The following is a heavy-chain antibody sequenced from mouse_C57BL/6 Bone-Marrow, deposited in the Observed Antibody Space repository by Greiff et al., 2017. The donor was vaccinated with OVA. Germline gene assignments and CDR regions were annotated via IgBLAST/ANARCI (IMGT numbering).Heavy chain of an antibody. CDR1: GFSLSTFGMG. CDR3: ARFGNYVGYFDY. J-gene: IGHJ2*01. CDR2: IWWDDDK. V-gene: IGHV8-8*01. D-gene: IGHD2-1*01. Sequence: QVQLKESGPGLLQPSQTLSLTCSFSGFSLSTFGMGVGWIRQPSGKGLEWLAHIWWDDDKYYHPALKSRLTISKDTSKNQVFLKIAIVDTADTATYYCARFGNYVGYFDYWGQGTTLTVSS.